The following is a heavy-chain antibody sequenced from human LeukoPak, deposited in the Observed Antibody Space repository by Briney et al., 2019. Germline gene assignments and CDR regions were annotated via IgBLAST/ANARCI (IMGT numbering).Heavy chain of an antibody. CDR3: ARGKVYSSPSNWFDP. CDR1: GFTFSSYW. CDR2: INSDGSST. Sequence: GGSLRLSCAASGFTFSSYWMHWVRQAPGKGLVWVSRINSDGSSTSYADSVKGRFTISRDSAKNTLYLQMNSLRAEDTAVYYCARGKVYSSPSNWFDPWGQGTLVTVSS. D-gene: IGHD6-19*01. J-gene: IGHJ5*02. V-gene: IGHV3-74*01.